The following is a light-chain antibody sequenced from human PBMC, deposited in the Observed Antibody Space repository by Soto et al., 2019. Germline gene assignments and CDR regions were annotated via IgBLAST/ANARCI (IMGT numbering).Light chain of an antibody. CDR3: QTWGTGIRV. CDR1: SGHSSFA. J-gene: IGLJ2*01. CDR2: LNSDGRH. V-gene: IGLV4-69*01. Sequence: QPVLTQSPSASASLGASVKLTCTLSSGHSSFAIAWHQQQPEKGPRYLMKLNSDGRHSKGDGIPDRFSGSRSGAGRYLTISSLQSEDEADYYCQTWGTGIRVFGGGTKLTVL.